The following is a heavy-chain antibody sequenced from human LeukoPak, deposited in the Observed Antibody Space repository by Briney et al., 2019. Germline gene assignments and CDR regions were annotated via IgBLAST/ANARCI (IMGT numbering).Heavy chain of an antibody. CDR3: ARGAPRFLEWLKGFDP. CDR2: INPSGGST. V-gene: IGHV1-46*03. Sequence: GASVKVSCKASGYTFTSYYMHLVRQAPGQGLEWMGIINPSGGSTSYAQKFQGRVTMTRDTSTSTVYMELSSLRSEDTAVYYCARGAPRFLEWLKGFDPWGQGTLVTVSS. J-gene: IGHJ5*02. CDR1: GYTFTSYY. D-gene: IGHD3-3*01.